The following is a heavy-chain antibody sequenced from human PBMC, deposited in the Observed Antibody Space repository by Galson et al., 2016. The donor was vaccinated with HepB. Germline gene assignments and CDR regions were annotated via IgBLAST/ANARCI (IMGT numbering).Heavy chain of an antibody. CDR1: GIPFSDSY. Sequence: LILSCAASGIPFSDSYMSWIRQAPGKGLEWISYISTTGNTIYYAASAQGRFTISRDNAKNSVYLQMNTLRGEDTAVYYCATQLHLIIVPGTFDSWGQGTLVTVSS. CDR2: ISTTGNTI. J-gene: IGHJ4*02. D-gene: IGHD2/OR15-2a*01. CDR3: ATQLHLIIVPGTFDS. V-gene: IGHV3-11*01.